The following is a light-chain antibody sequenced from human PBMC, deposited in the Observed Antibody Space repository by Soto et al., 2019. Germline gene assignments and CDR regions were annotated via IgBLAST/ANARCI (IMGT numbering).Light chain of an antibody. CDR2: EVS. J-gene: IGLJ2*01. V-gene: IGLV2-23*02. CDR1: SSDVGSYNL. CDR3: CSSTHSTTV. Sequence: QSALTQPASVSGSPGQSITISCTGTSSDVGSYNLVSWYQQHPGKAPKLMIYEVSKRPSGVSNRFSGSKSGNTASLTISGLQNEDEADYCCCSSTHSTTVFGGGTQLTVL.